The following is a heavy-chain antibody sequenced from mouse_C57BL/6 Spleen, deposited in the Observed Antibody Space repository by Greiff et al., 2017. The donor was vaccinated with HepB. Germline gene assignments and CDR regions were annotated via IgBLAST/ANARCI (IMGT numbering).Heavy chain of an antibody. V-gene: IGHV1-75*01. Sequence: VQLQESGPELVKPGASVKISCKASGYTFTDYYINWVKQRPGQGLEWIGWIFPGSGSTYYNEKFKGKATLTVDKSSSTAYMLLSSLTSEDSAVYFCARLYDYDGRGYAMDYWGQGTSVTVSS. CDR2: IFPGSGST. J-gene: IGHJ4*01. CDR1: GYTFTDYY. CDR3: ARLYDYDGRGYAMDY. D-gene: IGHD2-4*01.